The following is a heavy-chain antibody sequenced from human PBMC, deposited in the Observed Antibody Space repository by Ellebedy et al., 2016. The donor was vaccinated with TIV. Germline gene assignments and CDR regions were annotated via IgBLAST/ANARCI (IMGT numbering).Heavy chain of an antibody. Sequence: SETLSLTCTVSGGSISSYYWSWIRQLPGKGLEWIGYIYYSGSTNYNTSLKSRVTISVDTSKNQFSLKLSSVTAADTAVYYCARDGFVGAFDYWGQGTLVTVSS. CDR1: GGSISSYY. CDR3: ARDGFVGAFDY. D-gene: IGHD1-26*01. V-gene: IGHV4-59*01. CDR2: IYYSGST. J-gene: IGHJ4*02.